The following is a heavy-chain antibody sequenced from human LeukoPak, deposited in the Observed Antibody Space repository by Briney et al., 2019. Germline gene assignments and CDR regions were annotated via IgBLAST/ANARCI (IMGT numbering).Heavy chain of an antibody. V-gene: IGHV3-21*01. CDR2: ISSSSSYI. Sequence: GGSLRLSCAASGFTFSSYSMNWVRQAPGKGLEWVSSISSSSSYIYYADSVKGRFTISRDNAKNSLYLQMNSLRDEDTAVYYCARFIAAAGKSLDHWGQGTLVTVSS. J-gene: IGHJ4*02. CDR1: GFTFSSYS. D-gene: IGHD6-13*01. CDR3: ARFIAAAGKSLDH.